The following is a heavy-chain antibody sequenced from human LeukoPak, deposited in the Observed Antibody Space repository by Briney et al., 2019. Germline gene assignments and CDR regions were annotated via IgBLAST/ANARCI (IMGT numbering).Heavy chain of an antibody. Sequence: GGSLRLSCAASGFTFSSYWMNWVRQAPGKGLEWVANIKQDGSEKYYVDSVKGRFTISRDNAKNSLYLQMNSLRAEDTAVYYCARVKQQLVRLLGRDTTYYYYYYMDVWGKGTTVTVSS. CDR2: IKQDGSEK. V-gene: IGHV3-7*01. J-gene: IGHJ6*03. CDR3: ARVKQQLVRLLGRDTTYYYYYYMDV. CDR1: GFTFSSYW. D-gene: IGHD6-13*01.